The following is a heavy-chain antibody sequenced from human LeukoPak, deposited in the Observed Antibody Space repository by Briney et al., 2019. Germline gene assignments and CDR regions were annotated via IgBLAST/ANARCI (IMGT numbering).Heavy chain of an antibody. V-gene: IGHV3-73*01. CDR3: TRQRELYFDY. Sequence: PGGSLRLSCAASGFTFSGPAMHWVRQASGKGLEWVGRIRSKANSYATAYAASVKGRFTISRDDSKNTAYLQMNSLKTEDTAVYYCTRQRELYFDYWGQGTLVTVSS. D-gene: IGHD1-26*01. CDR1: GFTFSGPA. J-gene: IGHJ4*02. CDR2: IRSKANSYAT.